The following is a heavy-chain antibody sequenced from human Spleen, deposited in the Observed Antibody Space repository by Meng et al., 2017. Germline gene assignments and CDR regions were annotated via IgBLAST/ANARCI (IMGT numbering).Heavy chain of an antibody. J-gene: IGHJ5*02. CDR1: GGSISSSNW. D-gene: IGHD3-16*01. Sequence: SETLSLTCAVSGGSISSSNWWTWFRQPPGKGLEWIGEIYDSGITNYTPSLKSRLTISVDKSKNQFYLQLTSVTAADTAVYYCASGGKTFGYWYDPWGQGTLVTVSS. CDR3: ASGGKTFGYWYDP. CDR2: IYDSGIT. V-gene: IGHV4-4*02.